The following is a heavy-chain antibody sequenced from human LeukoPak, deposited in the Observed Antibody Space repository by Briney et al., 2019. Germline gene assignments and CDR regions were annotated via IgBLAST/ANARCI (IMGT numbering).Heavy chain of an antibody. Sequence: KPGGSLRLSCAASGFTFSSYSMNWVRQAPGKGLEWVSSISSSSSYIYYADSVKGRFTISRDNAKNSLYLQMNSLRAEDTAVYYCARDLDTYDILTGYVSWGQGTLVTVSS. V-gene: IGHV3-21*01. CDR2: ISSSSSYI. CDR1: GFTFSSYS. CDR3: ARDLDTYDILTGYVS. D-gene: IGHD3-9*01. J-gene: IGHJ5*02.